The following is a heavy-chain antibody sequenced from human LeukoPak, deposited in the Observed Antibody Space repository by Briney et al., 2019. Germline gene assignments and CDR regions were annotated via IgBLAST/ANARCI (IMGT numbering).Heavy chain of an antibody. CDR3: ARGSTVTTGGWFDP. Sequence: SVKVSCKSSGFTFTSSAMQWVRQARGQRLEWIGWIVVGSGNTNYAQKLQGRVTMTTDTSTSTAYMELRSLRSDDTAVYYCARGSTVTTGGWFDPWGQGTLVTVSS. D-gene: IGHD4-17*01. V-gene: IGHV1-58*02. CDR2: IVVGSGNT. CDR1: GFTFTSSA. J-gene: IGHJ5*02.